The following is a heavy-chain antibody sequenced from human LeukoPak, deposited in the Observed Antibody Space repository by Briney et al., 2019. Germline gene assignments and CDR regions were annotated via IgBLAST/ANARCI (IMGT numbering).Heavy chain of an antibody. D-gene: IGHD7-27*01. CDR3: ARSTRLGILGGGFDY. Sequence: GGSLNISGMCWGSRFTSYWIGWARQMPGKGLEGMGIFYPGDSETRYSPSFQGQVTPSADKSISTAYLQWSSLKASDTAMYYCARSTRLGILGGGFDYWGQGTLVTVSS. V-gene: IGHV5-51*01. CDR1: GSRFTSYW. J-gene: IGHJ4*02. CDR2: FYPGDSET.